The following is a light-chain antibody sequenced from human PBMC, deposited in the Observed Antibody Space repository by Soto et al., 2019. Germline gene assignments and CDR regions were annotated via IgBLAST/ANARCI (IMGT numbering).Light chain of an antibody. Sequence: EIVMTQSPATLSVSPGDRATLSCRASQSVSSIAWYQQKPGQAPRLLTFGASSRATGIPDRFSASGSGTDFTLTISRLEPEDFAVYDCQQYGTSPWTFGQGTKV. CDR3: QQYGTSPWT. CDR2: GAS. J-gene: IGKJ1*01. CDR1: QSVSS. V-gene: IGKV3-20*01.